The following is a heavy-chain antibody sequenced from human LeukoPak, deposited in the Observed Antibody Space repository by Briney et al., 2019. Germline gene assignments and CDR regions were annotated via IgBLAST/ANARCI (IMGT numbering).Heavy chain of an antibody. Sequence: PGGSLRLSXAASGFTFRSYPMSWVRQAPGKGLEWVSVISGCGGRTYYADSVKGRFTISRDNSKNTLYLQMNSLRAEDTAVYNCAKFVVSCDFWSGYLKPTYNWFDPWGQGILVTVSS. CDR2: ISGCGGRT. J-gene: IGHJ5*02. CDR1: GFTFRSYP. CDR3: AKFVVSCDFWSGYLKPTYNWFDP. V-gene: IGHV3-23*01. D-gene: IGHD3-3*01.